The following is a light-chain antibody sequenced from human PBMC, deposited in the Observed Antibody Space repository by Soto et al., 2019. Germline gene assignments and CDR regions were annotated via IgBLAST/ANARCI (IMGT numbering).Light chain of an antibody. Sequence: DIVLTQSQPTLSPSLCGTATLYPSSSQSVSSYLAWYQQKPGQAARLLIYDASNRATGIPARFSGSGSGTDFTLTISSLEPEDFAVYYCQQRSNWPPSITFGQGTRLEIK. CDR3: QQRSNWPPSIT. J-gene: IGKJ5*01. CDR2: DAS. V-gene: IGKV3-11*01. CDR1: QSVSSY.